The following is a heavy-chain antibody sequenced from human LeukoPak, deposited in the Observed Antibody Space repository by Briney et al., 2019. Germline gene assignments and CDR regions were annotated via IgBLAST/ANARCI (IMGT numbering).Heavy chain of an antibody. D-gene: IGHD3-10*01. CDR3: ARDGLGSGTSYDY. Sequence: ASVEVSCKASGYTFTGYYMHWVRQAPGQGPEWMGWINPNTGGTNYAQNFQGRVTMTRDTSSSTAYMELGRLRSDDTAVYYCARDGLGSGTSYDYWGQGTLVTVSS. V-gene: IGHV1-2*02. CDR1: GYTFTGYY. CDR2: INPNTGGT. J-gene: IGHJ4*02.